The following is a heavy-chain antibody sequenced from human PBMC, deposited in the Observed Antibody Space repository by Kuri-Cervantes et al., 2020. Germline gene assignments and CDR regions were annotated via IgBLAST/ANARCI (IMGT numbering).Heavy chain of an antibody. CDR1: GGSISSGGYS. Sequence: SETLSLTCAVSGGSISSGGYSWSWIRPPPGKGLEWIRYIYHSGSTYYNPSLKSRVTISVDRSKNQFSLKLSSVTAADTAVYYCARAWPLTEQGGRYFDYWGQGTLVTVSS. CDR2: IYHSGST. V-gene: IGHV4-30-2*01. D-gene: IGHD3-16*01. CDR3: ARAWPLTEQGGRYFDY. J-gene: IGHJ4*02.